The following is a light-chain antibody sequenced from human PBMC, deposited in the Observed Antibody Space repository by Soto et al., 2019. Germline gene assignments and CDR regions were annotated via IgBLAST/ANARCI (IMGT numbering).Light chain of an antibody. CDR2: GAS. V-gene: IGKV3-20*01. J-gene: IGKJ1*01. CDR1: QSIFSNY. Sequence: EVMLTQSPGTLSLSPGERATLSCRASQSIFSNYLAWYQQKSGQAPRLLIYGASNRATGIPDRFSGSGSGTDFTLTIRRLEHDDFAVYYCQLYGTSPRTFGQGTKVEF. CDR3: QLYGTSPRT.